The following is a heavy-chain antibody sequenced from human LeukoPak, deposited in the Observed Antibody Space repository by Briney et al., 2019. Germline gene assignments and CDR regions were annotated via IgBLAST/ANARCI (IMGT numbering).Heavy chain of an antibody. CDR2: ISSSSSYI. CDR3: AWRYCSSTSCYNFDY. D-gene: IGHD2-2*02. CDR1: GFTFSSYS. Sequence: PGGSLRLSCAASGFTFSSYSMTWVRQAPGKGLEWVSSISSSSSYIYYADSVKGRFTISRDNAKNSLYLQMNSLRAEDTAVYYCAWRYCSSTSCYNFDYWGQGTLVTVSS. V-gene: IGHV3-21*01. J-gene: IGHJ4*02.